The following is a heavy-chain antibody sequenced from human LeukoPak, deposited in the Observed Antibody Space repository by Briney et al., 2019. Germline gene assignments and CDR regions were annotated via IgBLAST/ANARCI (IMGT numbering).Heavy chain of an antibody. Sequence: SETLSLTCTVSGGSISSSSYYWGWLRQPPGRGLEWIGTIYYSGSTYYTPSLKSRFTISVDTSKNQFTLTLSSVTAADTAVYYCARQMFYSDSSGYSHWDYWGQGTLVTVSS. D-gene: IGHD3-22*01. CDR1: GGSISSSSYY. CDR3: ARQMFYSDSSGYSHWDY. CDR2: IYYSGST. J-gene: IGHJ4*02. V-gene: IGHV4-39*01.